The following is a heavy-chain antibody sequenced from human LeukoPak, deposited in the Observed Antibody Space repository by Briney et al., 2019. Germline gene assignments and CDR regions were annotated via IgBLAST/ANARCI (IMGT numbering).Heavy chain of an antibody. D-gene: IGHD4-17*01. CDR2: IYYSGST. CDR3: ARHSTVTTSAAGY. Sequence: SETLSLTCTVSGGSISSSNYYWGWIRQPPGKGLEWIGSIYYSGSTYNNPSLKSRVTISVDTSKSQFSLKLSSVTAADTAVYYCARHSTVTTSAAGYWGQGTLVTVSS. V-gene: IGHV4-39*01. CDR1: GGSISSSNYY. J-gene: IGHJ4*02.